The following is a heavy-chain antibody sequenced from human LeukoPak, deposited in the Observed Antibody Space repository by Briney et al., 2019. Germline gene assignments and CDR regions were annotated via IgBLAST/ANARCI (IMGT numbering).Heavy chain of an antibody. D-gene: IGHD5-18*01. CDR3: ARGRYSYGYRAPFDY. CDR2: INHSGST. Sequence: SETLSLTCAVYGGSFSGYYWSWIRQPPGKELEWIGEINHSGSTNYNPSLKSRVTISVDTSKNQFSLKLSSVTAADTAVYYCARGRYSYGYRAPFDYWGQGTLVTVSS. J-gene: IGHJ4*02. V-gene: IGHV4-34*01. CDR1: GGSFSGYY.